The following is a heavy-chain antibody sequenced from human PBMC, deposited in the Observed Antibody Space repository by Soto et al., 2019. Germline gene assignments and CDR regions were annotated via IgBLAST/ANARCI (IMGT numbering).Heavy chain of an antibody. CDR2: ISGSASST. V-gene: IGHV3-23*01. CDR3: AKASSTISPDY. CDR1: GFTFTDYA. Sequence: EVQLLESGGGLVQPGGSLRLSCAASGFTFTDYAKTWVRQAPGKGLEWVSSISGSASSTFYAGSVKGRFTISRDNSRNTVSLQMNSLRAEDTAVYYCAKASSTISPDYWGQGTLVTVSS. J-gene: IGHJ4*02. D-gene: IGHD5-12*01.